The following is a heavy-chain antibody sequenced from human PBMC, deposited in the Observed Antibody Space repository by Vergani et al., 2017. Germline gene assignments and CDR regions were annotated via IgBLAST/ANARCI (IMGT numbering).Heavy chain of an antibody. CDR2: IYSGGST. CDR1: GFTVSSNY. CDR3: ARLFFTAAGTYYMDV. Sequence: EVQLLESGGGLVQPGGSLRLSCAASGFTVSSNYMSWVRQAPGKGLEWVSVIYSGGSTYYADSVKGRFTISRDNSKNTLYLQMNSLRAEDTAVYYCARLFFTAAGTYYMDVWGKGP. V-gene: IGHV3-53*01. D-gene: IGHD6-13*01. J-gene: IGHJ6*03.